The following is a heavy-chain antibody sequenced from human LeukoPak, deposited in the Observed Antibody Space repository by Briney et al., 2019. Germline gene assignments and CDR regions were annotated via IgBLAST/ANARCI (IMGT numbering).Heavy chain of an antibody. CDR1: GHSLTSYS. D-gene: IGHD5/OR15-5a*01. CDR3: ARGFDGLRLKGQYFDY. J-gene: IGHJ4*02. CDR2: INPSGGST. Sequence: ASVKVSCKAFGHSLTSYSMHWVRQAPGQGLEWMGIINPSGGSTSYAQKFQGRVTMTRDTSTSTVYMEVTSLRSEDTAVYYCARGFDGLRLKGQYFDYWGQGTLVTVSS. V-gene: IGHV1-46*01.